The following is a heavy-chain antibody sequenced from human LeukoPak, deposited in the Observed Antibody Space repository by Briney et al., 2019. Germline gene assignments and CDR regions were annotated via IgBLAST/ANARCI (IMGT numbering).Heavy chain of an antibody. CDR1: GYTFTGYY. V-gene: IGHV1-2*02. CDR3: ARDSVVVIAHNWFDP. Sequence: ASVKVSCKASGYTFTGYYMHWVRQAPGQWLEWMGWINPNSGGTNYAQKFQGRVIMTRDTSISTAYMELSRLRSDDTAVYYCARDSVVVIAHNWFDPWGQGTPVTVSS. CDR2: INPNSGGT. J-gene: IGHJ5*02. D-gene: IGHD2-21*01.